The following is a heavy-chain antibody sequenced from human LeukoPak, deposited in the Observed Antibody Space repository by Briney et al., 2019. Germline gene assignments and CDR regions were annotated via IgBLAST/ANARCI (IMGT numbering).Heavy chain of an antibody. CDR1: GYTLTELS. D-gene: IGHD6-6*01. CDR2: FDPEDGET. CDR3: VSSSSWYFDY. V-gene: IGHV1-24*01. J-gene: IGHJ4*02. Sequence: GASVKVSCKVSGYTLTELSMHWVRQAPGKRLEWMGGFDPEDGETIYAQKFQGRVTMTEDTSTDTAYMELSSLRSEDTAVYYCVSSSSWYFDYWGQGTLVTVSS.